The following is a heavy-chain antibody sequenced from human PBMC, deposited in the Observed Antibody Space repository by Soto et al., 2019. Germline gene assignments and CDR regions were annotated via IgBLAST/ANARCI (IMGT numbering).Heavy chain of an antibody. V-gene: IGHV3-30*02. CDR1: GFTFSSYG. CDR3: AKDRGLAESGRWSHYYYGMDV. D-gene: IGHD1-26*01. CDR2: IWYDGSSK. Sequence: PGGSLRLSCAASGFTFSSYGMHWVRQAPGKGLEWVAVIWYDGSSKYYGDSVRGRFTISRDNSKNTLFLEMNSLRSEDTAVYYCAKDRGLAESGRWSHYYYGMDVWGQGTTVTVSS. J-gene: IGHJ6*02.